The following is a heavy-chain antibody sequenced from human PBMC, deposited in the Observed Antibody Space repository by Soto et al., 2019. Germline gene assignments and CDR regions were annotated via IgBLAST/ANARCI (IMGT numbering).Heavy chain of an antibody. CDR3: ARDPYSSSWYASYYYYGMDV. CDR1: GFTFSSYG. CDR2: IWYDGSNK. V-gene: IGHV3-33*01. Sequence: PGGSLRLSCAASGFTFSSYGMHWVRQAPGKGLEWVAVIWYDGSNKYYADSVKGRFTISRDNSKNTLYLQMNSLRAEDTAVYYCARDPYSSSWYASYYYYGMDVWGQGTTVTVSS. D-gene: IGHD6-13*01. J-gene: IGHJ6*02.